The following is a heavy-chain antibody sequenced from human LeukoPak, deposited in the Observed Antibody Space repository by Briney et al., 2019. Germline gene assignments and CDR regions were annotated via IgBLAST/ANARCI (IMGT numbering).Heavy chain of an antibody. V-gene: IGHV1-2*02. J-gene: IGHJ4*02. CDR2: INPNSGGT. Sequence: ASVKVSCMASGYXFTGYYMYWVRQAPGQGLEWMGWINPNSGGTNYAQKFQGRVTMTRDTSISTAYMDLSRLRSDDTAVYYCATKGPTNGRVDYWGQGTLVTVSS. CDR3: ATKGPTNGRVDY. D-gene: IGHD2-8*01. CDR1: GYXFTGYY.